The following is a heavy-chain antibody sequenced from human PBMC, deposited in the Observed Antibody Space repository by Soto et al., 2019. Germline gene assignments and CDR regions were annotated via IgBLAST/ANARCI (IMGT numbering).Heavy chain of an antibody. CDR3: ARHGFFASIFASYTYDHSVLDF. CDR2: IDPSDSYT. V-gene: IGHV5-10-1*01. D-gene: IGHD3-16*01. CDR1: GYTFNTYW. Sequence: GEYLKISCKGSGYTFNTYWISWVRQMPGKGLEWMGRIDPSDSYTKYSPSFQGHVSISTDKSISTAHLQWSSLKASDTAMYYCARHGFFASIFASYTYDHSVLDFSGQRTTVTVS. J-gene: IGHJ6*02.